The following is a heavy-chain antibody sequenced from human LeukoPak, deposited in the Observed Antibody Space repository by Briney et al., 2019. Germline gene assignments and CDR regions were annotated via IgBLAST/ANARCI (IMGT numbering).Heavy chain of an antibody. V-gene: IGHV4-59*01. CDR2: IYYNWGT. CDR1: GGSISSYY. CDR3: ARDGGTSSWYIT. D-gene: IGHD6-13*01. J-gene: IGHJ5*02. Sequence: PSETLSLTCTVSGGSISSYYWSWIRQPPGKGLEWIGYIYYNWGTRYNPSLNSRVTISVDTSKNHFSLKLTSVTAADTAVYYCARDGGTSSWYITWGQGTLVTVSS.